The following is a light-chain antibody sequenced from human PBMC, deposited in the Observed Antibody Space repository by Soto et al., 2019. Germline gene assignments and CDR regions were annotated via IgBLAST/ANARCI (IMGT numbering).Light chain of an antibody. V-gene: IGKV1-39*01. CDR1: QSISSY. CDR3: QQSYSTPRT. CDR2: AAS. Sequence: DIQMTQSPSSLSASVGERVTITCRASQSISSYLNWYQQKPGKAPKLLIYAASSLQSGVPSRFSGSGSGTDFTLTISSLQPEDFATYYCQQSYSTPRTFXQGTKV. J-gene: IGKJ1*01.